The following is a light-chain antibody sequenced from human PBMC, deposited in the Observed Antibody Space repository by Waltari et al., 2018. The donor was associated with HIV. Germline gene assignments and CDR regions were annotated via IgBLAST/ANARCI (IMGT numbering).Light chain of an antibody. CDR1: SSNIGSTY. Sequence: QSVLTQPPSASGTPGQRVTISCSGSSSNIGSTYVYWYQHFPGTTPKLLIYRNNQRPSGVPDRFSGSESGTSASLAISGLRSEDEADYYCAAWDDSLSGRVFGGGTKLTVL. V-gene: IGLV1-47*01. CDR2: RNN. J-gene: IGLJ3*02. CDR3: AAWDDSLSGRV.